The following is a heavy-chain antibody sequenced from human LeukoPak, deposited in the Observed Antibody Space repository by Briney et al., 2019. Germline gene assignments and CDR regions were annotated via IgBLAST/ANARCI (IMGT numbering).Heavy chain of an antibody. Sequence: SETLSLTCTVTGGSISSYYWSWIRQPPGKGLEWIGYIYSSGSTNYNPSLRSRASISLDTSKTQFSLELSSVTAADAAVYYCARKGSSSTRTPFAFDPWGQGTLVTVSS. J-gene: IGHJ5*02. D-gene: IGHD2-2*01. V-gene: IGHV4-4*09. CDR3: ARKGSSSTRTPFAFDP. CDR1: GGSISSYY. CDR2: IYSSGST.